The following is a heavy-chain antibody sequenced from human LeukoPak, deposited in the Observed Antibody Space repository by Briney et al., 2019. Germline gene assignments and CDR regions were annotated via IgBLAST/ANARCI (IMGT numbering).Heavy chain of an antibody. CDR1: GDSISSSSYY. CDR3: ARVVGDILTGYSSYYYYYMDV. Sequence: PSETLSLTCTVSGDSISSSSYYWGWIRQPPGKGLEWIGTIFYSGSTYYNPSLKSRVTLSVDTSKNQYSLKLSSVTAADTAVYYCARVVGDILTGYSSYYYYYMDVWGKGTTVTISS. CDR2: IFYSGST. D-gene: IGHD3-9*01. V-gene: IGHV4-39*01. J-gene: IGHJ6*03.